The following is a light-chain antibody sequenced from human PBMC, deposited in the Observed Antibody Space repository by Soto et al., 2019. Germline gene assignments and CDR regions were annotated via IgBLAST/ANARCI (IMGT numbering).Light chain of an antibody. CDR3: QQRSNWPPYT. CDR1: QSVYSNF. J-gene: IGKJ2*01. CDR2: GAS. V-gene: IGKV3D-20*02. Sequence: EIVLTQSPGTLSLSPGERATLFCRASQSVYSNFLAWYQQKPGQAPRLLIYGASSRVTGIPDRFSGSGSGTDFTLTISSLEPEDFAVYYCQQRSNWPPYTFGQGTKLEIK.